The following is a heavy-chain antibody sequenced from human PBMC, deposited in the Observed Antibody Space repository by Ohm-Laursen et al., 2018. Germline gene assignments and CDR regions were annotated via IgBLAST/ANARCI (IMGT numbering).Heavy chain of an antibody. Sequence: SLRLSCAASGFIFSSYSMNWVRQAPGKGLEWVSYISSSGSSIYYADSVKGRFTVSRDNAKNSLYLQMNSLRVEDTAVYYCARKGYGYGFDPWGQGTLVTVSS. CDR3: ARKGYGYGFDP. CDR1: GFIFSSYS. V-gene: IGHV3-48*01. CDR2: ISSSGSSI. J-gene: IGHJ5*02. D-gene: IGHD5-18*01.